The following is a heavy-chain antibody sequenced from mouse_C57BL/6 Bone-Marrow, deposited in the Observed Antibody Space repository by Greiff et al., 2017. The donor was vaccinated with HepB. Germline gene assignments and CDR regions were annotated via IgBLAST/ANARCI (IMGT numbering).Heavy chain of an antibody. CDR3: ARIYYSNYYWYFDV. CDR1: GFSLTSYA. Sequence: VMLVESGPGLVAPSQSLSITCTVSGFSLTSYAISWVRQPPGKGLEWLGVIWTGGGTNYNSALKSRLSISKDNSKSQVFLKMNSLQTDDTARYYCARIYYSNYYWYFDVWGTGTTVTVSA. CDR2: IWTGGGT. D-gene: IGHD2-5*01. V-gene: IGHV2-9-1*01. J-gene: IGHJ1*03.